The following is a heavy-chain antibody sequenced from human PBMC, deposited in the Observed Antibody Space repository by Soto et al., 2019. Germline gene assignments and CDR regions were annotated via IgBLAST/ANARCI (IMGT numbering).Heavy chain of an antibody. D-gene: IGHD2-15*01. CDR3: ARDRALGYCSGGSCYRVYYYGMDV. CDR1: GFAFDNYA. V-gene: IGHV3-30-3*01. J-gene: IGHJ6*02. Sequence: GGSLRLSCAASGFAFDNYAMHRVRQAPGKGLEWVAVISYDGSNKYYADSVKGRFTISRDNSKNTLYLQMNSLRAEDTAVYYCARDRALGYCSGGSCYRVYYYGMDVWGQGTTVTVSS. CDR2: ISYDGSNK.